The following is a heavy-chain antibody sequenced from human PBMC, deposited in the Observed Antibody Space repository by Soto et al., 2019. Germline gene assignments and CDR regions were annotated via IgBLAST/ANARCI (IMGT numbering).Heavy chain of an antibody. Sequence: PGGSLRLSCAASGFTFSSFAMHWVRQAPGKGLEWVAVISYDGSNKFYSDSVKGRFTISRDSSKTTLYLQMSTLRREDTAVYHCARDVGGYFDSWGQGTLVTVSS. J-gene: IGHJ4*02. CDR3: ARDVGGYFDS. V-gene: IGHV3-30-3*01. CDR2: ISYDGSNK. CDR1: GFTFSSFA. D-gene: IGHD3-10*01.